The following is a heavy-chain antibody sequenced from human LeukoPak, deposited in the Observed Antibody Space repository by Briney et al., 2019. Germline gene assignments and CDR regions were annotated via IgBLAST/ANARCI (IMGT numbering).Heavy chain of an antibody. J-gene: IGHJ4*02. Sequence: GGSLRLSCTASKFTFSHYGMQWVRQAPGKGLEWVSSISSSSSYIYYADSVKGRFTISRDNAKNSLYLQMNSLRAEDTAVYYCARRQRVLNSSGSSGYWGQGTLVTVSS. CDR1: KFTFSHYG. D-gene: IGHD3-22*01. CDR2: ISSSSSYI. CDR3: ARRQRVLNSSGSSGY. V-gene: IGHV3-21*01.